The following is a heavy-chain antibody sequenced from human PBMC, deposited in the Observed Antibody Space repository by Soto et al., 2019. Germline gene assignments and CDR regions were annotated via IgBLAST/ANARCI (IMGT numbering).Heavy chain of an antibody. D-gene: IGHD2-21*01. CDR1: GFTFSKYV. CDR3: AKDYSSSYALDY. CDR2: ISGSAGTT. J-gene: IGHJ4*02. Sequence: LRLSCEASGFTFSKYVMSWVRQAPGKGLEWVSAISGSAGTTYYADSVKGRFTISRDNSKNTLYLQMNSLRADDTAVYFCAKDYSSSYALDYWGQGTLVTVSS. V-gene: IGHV3-23*01.